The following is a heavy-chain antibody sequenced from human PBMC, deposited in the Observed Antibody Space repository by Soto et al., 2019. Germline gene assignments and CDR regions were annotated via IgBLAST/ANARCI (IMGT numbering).Heavy chain of an antibody. J-gene: IGHJ4*02. CDR2: ISGSGGST. D-gene: IGHD6-13*01. V-gene: IGHV3-23*01. CDR1: GFTFSSYA. Sequence: EVQLLESGGGLVQPGGSLRLSCAASGFTFSSYAMSWVRQAPGKGLEWVSAISGSGGSTYYADSVKGRFTISRDNSKNTLYPQMNSLRAEDTAVYYCAKDSRISKIAAAVDYWGQGTLVTVSS. CDR3: AKDSRISKIAAAVDY.